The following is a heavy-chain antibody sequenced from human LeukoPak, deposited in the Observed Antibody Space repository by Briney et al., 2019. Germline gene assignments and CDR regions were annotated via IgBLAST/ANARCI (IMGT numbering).Heavy chain of an antibody. CDR1: GFTFSSYS. Sequence: VGSLRLSCAASGFTFSSYSMNRVRQAPGKGLEWISSISSSSSYIYYADSVKGRFTISRDNAKNTLYLQMRSLRAEDTAVYYCARELVNLNCCGDCYNAFDIWGQGTRVTVSS. D-gene: IGHD2-21*02. J-gene: IGHJ3*02. CDR3: ARELVNLNCCGDCYNAFDI. CDR2: ISSSSSYI. V-gene: IGHV3-21*01.